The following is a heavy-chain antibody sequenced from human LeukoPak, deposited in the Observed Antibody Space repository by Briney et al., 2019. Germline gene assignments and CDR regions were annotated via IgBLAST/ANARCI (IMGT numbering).Heavy chain of an antibody. CDR3: ARDPAWSSGSFDY. CDR1: GYSFTSNY. V-gene: IGHV1-46*01. CDR2: ISPSDGST. J-gene: IGHJ4*02. D-gene: IGHD6-19*01. Sequence: ASVKVSCKASGYSFTSNYIHWVRQAPGQGLESMGMISPSDGSTSYAQKFQGRVTVTRDTSTSTVHMELSGLRSEDTAVYYCARDPAWSSGSFDYWGQGTLVTVSS.